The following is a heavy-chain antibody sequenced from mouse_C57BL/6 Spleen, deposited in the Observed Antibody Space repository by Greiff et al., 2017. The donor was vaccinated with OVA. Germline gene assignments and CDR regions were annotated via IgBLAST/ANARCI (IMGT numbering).Heavy chain of an antibody. J-gene: IGHJ3*01. CDR2: ISSGGSYT. D-gene: IGHD3-2*02. CDR1: GFTFSSYG. CDR3: ARHLDSSGRGFAY. V-gene: IGHV5-6*01. Sequence: EVQLKESGGDLVKPGGSLKLSCAASGFTFSSYGMSWVRQTPDKRLEWVATISSGGSYTYYPDSVKGRFTISRDNAKNTLYLQMSSLKSEDTAMYYCARHLDSSGRGFAYWGQGTLVTVSA.